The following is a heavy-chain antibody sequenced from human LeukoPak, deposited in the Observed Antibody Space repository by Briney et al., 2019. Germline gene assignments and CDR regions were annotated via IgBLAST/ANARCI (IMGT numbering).Heavy chain of an antibody. D-gene: IGHD6-19*01. V-gene: IGHV4-61*01. Sequence: SETLSLTCTVSGGSISSSSYYWSWIRQPPGKGLEWIGYIYYSGSTNYNPSLKSRVTISVDTSKNQFSLKLSSVTAADTAVYYCARAEQWRALYFQHWGQGTLVTVSS. CDR3: ARAEQWRALYFQH. J-gene: IGHJ1*01. CDR1: GGSISSSSYY. CDR2: IYYSGST.